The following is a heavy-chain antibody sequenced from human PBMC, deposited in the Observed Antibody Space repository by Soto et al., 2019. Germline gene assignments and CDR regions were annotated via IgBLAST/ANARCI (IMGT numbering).Heavy chain of an antibody. CDR3: ALRHDYGDQIFDY. J-gene: IGHJ4*02. D-gene: IGHD4-17*01. CDR2: ISYDGSNK. V-gene: IGHV3-30-3*01. CDR1: GFTFSSYA. Sequence: QVQLVESGGGVVQPGRSLRLSCAASGFTFSSYAMHWVRQAPGKGLEWVAVISYDGSNKYYADSVKGRFTISRDNSKNTLYLQMNSLRAEGTAVYYCALRHDYGDQIFDYWGQGTLVTVSS.